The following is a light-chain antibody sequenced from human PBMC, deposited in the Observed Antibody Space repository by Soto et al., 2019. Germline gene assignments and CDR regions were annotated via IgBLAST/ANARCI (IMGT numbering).Light chain of an antibody. J-gene: IGLJ3*02. V-gene: IGLV2-23*03. Sequence: QSALTQPASVSGSPGQSITISCTGTSSDVGSYSLVSWYQQHPGKAPKRMIYDGSKRPSELSNRFSGSKSGNTASLTISGLQPEDEAHYYCCSYTTSSTFVFGGGTKLTVL. CDR1: SSDVGSYSL. CDR2: DGS. CDR3: CSYTTSSTFV.